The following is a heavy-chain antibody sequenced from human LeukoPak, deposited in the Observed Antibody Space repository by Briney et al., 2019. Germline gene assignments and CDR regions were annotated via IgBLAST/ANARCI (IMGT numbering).Heavy chain of an antibody. J-gene: IGHJ4*02. D-gene: IGHD3-10*01. CDR2: IYSAGST. V-gene: IGHV3-53*01. Sequence: PGGSLRLSCAASGLTVSRNYMSWVRQAPGKGLESVSVIYSAGSTYYADSVRGRFTISRDNAKNTLYLQMNSMRVEDTAVYYCARVGGHGGQGTLVTVSS. CDR1: GLTVSRNY. CDR3: ARVGGH.